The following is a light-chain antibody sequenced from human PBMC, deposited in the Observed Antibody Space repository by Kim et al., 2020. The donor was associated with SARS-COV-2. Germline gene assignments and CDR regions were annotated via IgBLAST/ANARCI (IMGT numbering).Light chain of an antibody. CDR2: DVS. CDR1: RSDVGSYNR. V-gene: IGLV2-18*02. J-gene: IGLJ1*01. Sequence: QSALTQPPSVSGSPGQSVTISCTGTRSDVGSYNRVSWYQQPPGTAPKLMIYDVSNRPSGVPDRFSGSKSGNTASLTISGLQAEDEADYYCSSYTSGSTYVFGTGTKVTVL. CDR3: SSYTSGSTYV.